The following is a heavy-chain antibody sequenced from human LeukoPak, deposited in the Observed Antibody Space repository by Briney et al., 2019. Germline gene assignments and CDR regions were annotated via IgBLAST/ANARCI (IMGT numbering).Heavy chain of an antibody. D-gene: IGHD6-19*01. J-gene: IGHJ4*02. CDR3: AREKAVAGTTTFDY. V-gene: IGHV4-34*01. CDR2: INHSGST. Sequence: KPSETLSLTCAVYGGSFSDYYWRWIRQPPGKGLEWIGEINHSGSTNYNPSLKSRVTISVDTSKNQFSLELSSVTAADTAVYYCAREKAVAGTTTFDYWGQGTLVTVSS. CDR1: GGSFSDYY.